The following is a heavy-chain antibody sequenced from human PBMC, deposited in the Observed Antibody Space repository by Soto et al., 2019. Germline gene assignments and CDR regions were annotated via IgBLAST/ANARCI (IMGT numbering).Heavy chain of an antibody. CDR2: IWYDGSNK. J-gene: IGHJ6*02. D-gene: IGHD3-10*01. CDR3: ARDSRYGSGSYYNPIHYYYYGMDV. CDR1: GFTFSSYG. V-gene: IGHV3-33*01. Sequence: GGSLRLSCAASGFTFSSYGMHWVRQAPGKGLEWVAVIWYDGSNKYYADSVKGRFTISRDNSKNTLYLQMNSLRAEDTAVYYCARDSRYGSGSYYNPIHYYYYGMDVWGQGTTVTVSS.